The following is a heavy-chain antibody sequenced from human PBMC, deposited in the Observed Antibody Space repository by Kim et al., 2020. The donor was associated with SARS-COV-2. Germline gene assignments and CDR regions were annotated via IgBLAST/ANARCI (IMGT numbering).Heavy chain of an antibody. CDR2: ISSSSSYI. Sequence: GGSLRLSCAASGFTFSSYSMNWVRQAPGKGLEWVSSISSSSSYIYYADSVKGRFTISRDNAKNSLYLQMNSLRAEDTAVYYCARVSPSTTFYYGMDVWGQGTTVTVSS. CDR1: GFTFSSYS. D-gene: IGHD1-26*01. CDR3: ARVSPSTTFYYGMDV. V-gene: IGHV3-21*01. J-gene: IGHJ6*02.